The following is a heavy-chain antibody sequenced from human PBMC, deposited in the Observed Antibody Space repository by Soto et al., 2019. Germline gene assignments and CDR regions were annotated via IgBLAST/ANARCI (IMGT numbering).Heavy chain of an antibody. CDR3: ARSSIEPRIFMYPFDS. J-gene: IGHJ4*02. Sequence: QLQLQESGPGLVKPSETLSLTCTVSGDSITSSSQYWGWIRQSPGKGLEIIANIYYDGSTYYNPCLKSRVAMCLATSKKQFSLSLNSVTAADTAVYYCARSSIEPRIFMYPFDSWGQGTLVTVSS. D-gene: IGHD3-9*01. CDR2: IYYDGST. V-gene: IGHV4-39*01. CDR1: GDSITSSSQY.